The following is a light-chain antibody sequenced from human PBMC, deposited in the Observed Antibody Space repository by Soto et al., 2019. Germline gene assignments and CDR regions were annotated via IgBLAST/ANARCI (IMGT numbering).Light chain of an antibody. CDR2: DND. V-gene: IGLV1-51*01. Sequence: QSVLTQPPSVSAAPGQKVTISCSGSSSNIGNNYVSWYQQVPGTAPKLLIYDNDKRPSGIPDRFSGSKSGTSATLGITGLQTGDEADYYCGTWDSSLTARVFGGGTKVTVL. J-gene: IGLJ3*02. CDR3: GTWDSSLTARV. CDR1: SSNIGNNY.